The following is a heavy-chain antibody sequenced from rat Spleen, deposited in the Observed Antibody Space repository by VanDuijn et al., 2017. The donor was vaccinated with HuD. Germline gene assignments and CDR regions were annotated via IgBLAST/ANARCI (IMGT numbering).Heavy chain of an antibody. V-gene: IGHV5-31*01. D-gene: IGHD1-4*01. J-gene: IGHJ2*01. CDR3: ARRPGDFDC. CDR1: GFTFNNYW. Sequence: EVHLVESGGGLVQPGGSLKLSCVASGFTFNNYWMTWIRQAPTKGLEWVASINVAGDTTYYRDSVKGRFTFSRDNAKSTLYLQMDSLRSEDTATYYCARRPGDFDCWGQGVMVTVSS. CDR2: INVAGDTT.